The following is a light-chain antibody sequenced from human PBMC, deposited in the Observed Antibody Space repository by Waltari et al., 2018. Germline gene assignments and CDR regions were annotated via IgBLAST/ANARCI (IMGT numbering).Light chain of an antibody. CDR2: DGA. CDR1: QDVINY. V-gene: IGKV1-33*01. CDR3: QQSEA. Sequence: QMTQSPSSLSASVGARITITCQSSQDVINYINWYQQKPGKAPQLLIYDGATLTTGVPSRFSGSGSGTHYTLTINSLQPEDVANYYCQQSEAFGQGTKVEI. J-gene: IGKJ1*01.